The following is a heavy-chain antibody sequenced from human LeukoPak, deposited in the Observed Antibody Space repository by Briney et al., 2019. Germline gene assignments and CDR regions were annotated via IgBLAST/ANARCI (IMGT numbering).Heavy chain of an antibody. D-gene: IGHD3-22*01. CDR2: IIPIFGTA. CDR1: GGTFSSYA. J-gene: IGHJ5*02. V-gene: IGHV1-69*05. Sequence: SVKVPCKASGGTFSSYATSWVRQAPGQGLEWMGRIIPIFGTANYAQKFQGRVTITTDESTSTAYMELSSLRSEDTAVYYCARDLPYYDSSGYDHRRWFDPWGQGTLVTVSS. CDR3: ARDLPYYDSSGYDHRRWFDP.